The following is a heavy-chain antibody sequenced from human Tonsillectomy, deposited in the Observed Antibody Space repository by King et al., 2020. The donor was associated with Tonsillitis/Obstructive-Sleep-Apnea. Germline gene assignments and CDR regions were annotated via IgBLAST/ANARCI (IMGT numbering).Heavy chain of an antibody. Sequence: VQLVESGAEVKKPGASVKVSCTASGYTFTSYYMHWVRQAPGQGLEWMGIINPSGGSTNYAQKFQGRVTMTRDTSTNTVYMELSSLRSEDTAVYYCARVGGSGSSYFNYWGQGTLVTVSS. CDR3: ARVGGSGSSYFNY. V-gene: IGHV1-46*01. CDR1: GYTFTSYY. J-gene: IGHJ4*02. CDR2: INPSGGST. D-gene: IGHD3-10*01.